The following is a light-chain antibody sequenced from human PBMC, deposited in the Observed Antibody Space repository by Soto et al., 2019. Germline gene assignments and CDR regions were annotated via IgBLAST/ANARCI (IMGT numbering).Light chain of an antibody. V-gene: IGKV1-39*01. CDR2: AAS. J-gene: IGKJ3*01. CDR3: QQSYSTPRT. CDR1: QSISSY. Sequence: DIQMTQSPSSLSASVGDSVTITCRASQSISSYLNWYQQKPGKAPKLLIYAASSLQSGVPSRFSGSGSGTDFTLTISCLQPEDLATYYCQQSYSTPRTFGPGTKVDIK.